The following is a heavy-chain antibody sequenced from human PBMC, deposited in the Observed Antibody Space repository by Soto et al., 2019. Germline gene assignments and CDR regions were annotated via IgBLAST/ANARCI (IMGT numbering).Heavy chain of an antibody. D-gene: IGHD6-19*01. CDR3: ARQDPSQWPLYFDY. Sequence: SETLSLTCTVSGGSISSYYWSWIRQPPGKGLEWIGYIFYSGGTNYTPPLKSRVTISVDTSKNQFSLKLSSVTAADTAVYYCARQDPSQWPLYFDYWGPGTLVTVSS. V-gene: IGHV4-59*08. J-gene: IGHJ4*02. CDR2: IFYSGGT. CDR1: GGSISSYY.